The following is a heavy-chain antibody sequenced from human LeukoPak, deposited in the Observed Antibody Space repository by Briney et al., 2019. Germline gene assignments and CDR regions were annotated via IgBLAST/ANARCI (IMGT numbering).Heavy chain of an antibody. CDR1: GGSMSSYY. D-gene: IGHD6-13*01. CDR2: IHTSWTT. J-gene: IGHJ4*02. V-gene: IGHV4-4*07. Sequence: SETLSLTCTVSGGSMSSYYWSFIRQPAGKGLEWIGRIHTSWTTYYNPSLKSRVTISVDTSKNQFSLKLSSVTAADTAVYYCARQNPAAEGQGLDHWGQGALVTVSS. CDR3: ARQNPAAEGQGLDH.